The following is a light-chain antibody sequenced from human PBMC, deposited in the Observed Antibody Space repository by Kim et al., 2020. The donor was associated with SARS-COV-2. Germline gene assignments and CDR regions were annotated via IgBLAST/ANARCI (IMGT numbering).Light chain of an antibody. CDR3: QQSGT. J-gene: IGKJ1*01. CDR1: QNINTN. Sequence: ASLSVSPGERATLSCRASQNINTNLAWYQQKPGQAPRLLIYGASTRATGIPARFSGSGSGTEFTLTISSLQFEDFAIYYCQQSGTFGQGTKVDIK. V-gene: IGKV3-15*01. CDR2: GAS.